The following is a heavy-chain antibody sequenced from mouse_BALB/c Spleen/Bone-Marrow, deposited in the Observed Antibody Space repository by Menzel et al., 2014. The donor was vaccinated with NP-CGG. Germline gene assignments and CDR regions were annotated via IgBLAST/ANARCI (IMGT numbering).Heavy chain of an antibody. CDR1: GYTFSFYT. J-gene: IGHJ3*01. D-gene: IGHD2-3*01. V-gene: IGHV1-4*01. CDR3: AREGVYALFVY. CDR2: INPTSDYT. Sequence: VKLVESGAELARPGASVKMSCEASGYTFSFYTMYWVKQRPGQGLEWIGYINPTSDYTDYNQKFKDKATLTADKSSSTAYMQLSSLTSEDSAVYYCAREGVYALFVYWGQGTLVTVSA.